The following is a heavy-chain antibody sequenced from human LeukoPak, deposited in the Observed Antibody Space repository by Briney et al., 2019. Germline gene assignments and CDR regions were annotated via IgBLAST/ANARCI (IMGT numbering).Heavy chain of an antibody. CDR1: GFTFSDYY. V-gene: IGHV3-11*06. J-gene: IGHJ4*02. CDR2: ISTSGTYT. D-gene: IGHD6-19*01. CDR3: ATSGPPGSVNFDF. Sequence: GGSLRLSCAASGFTFSDYYMTWIRQAPGKGLEWVSYISTSGTYTNYAASVRGRFTISRDNAKNSLYLQMSSLRAEDTAVYYCATSGPPGSVNFDFWGQGTLVTVSS.